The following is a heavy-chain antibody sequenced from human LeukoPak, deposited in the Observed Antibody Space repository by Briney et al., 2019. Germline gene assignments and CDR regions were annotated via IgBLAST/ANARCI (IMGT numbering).Heavy chain of an antibody. V-gene: IGHV4-34*01. CDR1: GGSFSGYY. J-gene: IGHJ4*02. CDR2: INHSGST. CDR3: ARESRYYDSSGYSDN. Sequence: PSETLSLTCAVYGGSFSGYYWSWIRQPPGKGLEWIGEINHSGSTNYNPSLKSRVTISVDTSKNQFSLKLSSVTAADTAVYYCARESRYYDSSGYSDNWGQGTLVTVSS. D-gene: IGHD3-22*01.